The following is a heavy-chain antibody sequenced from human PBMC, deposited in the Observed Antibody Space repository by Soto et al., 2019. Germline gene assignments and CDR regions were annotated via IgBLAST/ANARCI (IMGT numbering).Heavy chain of an antibody. CDR3: ARDNLAVQGAFDH. J-gene: IGHJ4*02. D-gene: IGHD3-10*02. CDR2: ITGTSAFL. V-gene: IGHV3-21*01. Sequence: GWSLKLSYSASGFVFIDFQLNWVRRAPGRCLEWLASITGTSAFLFYAASIKGRFTISRDNPKNFLFLQMDSLGPEDTAVYYCARDNLAVQGAFDHWGQGALVTVSS. CDR1: GFVFIDFQ.